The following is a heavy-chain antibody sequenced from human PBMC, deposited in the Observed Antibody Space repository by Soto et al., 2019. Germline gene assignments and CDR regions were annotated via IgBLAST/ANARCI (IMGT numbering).Heavy chain of an antibody. D-gene: IGHD2-2*01. CDR1: GFTFSSYE. J-gene: IGHJ6*02. Sequence: EVQLVESGGGLVQPGGSLRLSCAASGFTFSSYEMNWVRQAPGKGLEWVSYISSSGSTIYYADSVKGRFTISRDNAKNSLYLQMNSLRAEDTAVYYCARDAGYCSSTSCPGYYYGMDVWGQGTTVTDSS. CDR3: ARDAGYCSSTSCPGYYYGMDV. CDR2: ISSSGSTI. V-gene: IGHV3-48*03.